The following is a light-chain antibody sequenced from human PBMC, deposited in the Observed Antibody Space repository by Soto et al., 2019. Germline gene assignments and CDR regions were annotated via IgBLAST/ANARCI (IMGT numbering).Light chain of an antibody. CDR1: QSISRW. Sequence: DIQMTHSPATLSASVLYIVTITFRASQSISRWLTLYQQKPGKAPKLLIYEASNLESGVPSRFSGSGSGTEFTLTISGLHAEDFATYYCQKYTNFPLNFGGGTKVDIK. CDR3: QKYTNFPLN. J-gene: IGKJ4*01. CDR2: EAS. V-gene: IGKV1-5*01.